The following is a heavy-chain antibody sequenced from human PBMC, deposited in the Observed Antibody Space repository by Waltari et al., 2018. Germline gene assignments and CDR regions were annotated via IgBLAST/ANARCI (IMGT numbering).Heavy chain of an antibody. CDR3: ARGVYDSSGYYTN. V-gene: IGHV3-30-3*01. CDR1: GFTFSSYA. Sequence: QVQLVESGGGVVQPGRSLRLSCAASGFTFSSYAMHWVRQAPGKGLEWVAVISYDGSNKYYADSVKGRFTISRDNSKNTLYLQMNSLRAEDTAVYYCARGVYDSSGYYTNWGQGTLVIVSS. CDR2: ISYDGSNK. D-gene: IGHD3-22*01. J-gene: IGHJ4*02.